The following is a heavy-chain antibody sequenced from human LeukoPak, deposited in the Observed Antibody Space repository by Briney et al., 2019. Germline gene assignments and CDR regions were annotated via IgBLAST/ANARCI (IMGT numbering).Heavy chain of an antibody. Sequence: ASVKVSCKASGYTFTSYDINRVRQATGQGLEYMGWMHPNSGDTGYAQKFQGRVTMTRNTSISTAYMELRSLRSEDTAVYYCATFGRQLVRGGAFDIWGQGTMVTVSS. CDR1: GYTFTSYD. CDR2: MHPNSGDT. CDR3: ATFGRQLVRGGAFDI. J-gene: IGHJ3*02. D-gene: IGHD6-13*01. V-gene: IGHV1-8*01.